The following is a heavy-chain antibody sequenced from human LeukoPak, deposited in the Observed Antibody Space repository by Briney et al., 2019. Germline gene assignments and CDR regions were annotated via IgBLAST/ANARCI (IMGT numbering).Heavy chain of an antibody. CDR1: GGTFSSYA. V-gene: IGHV1-69*13. Sequence: GASVKVSCKASGGTFSSYAISWVRQAPGQGLEWMGGIIPIFGTANYAQKFQGRVTITADESTSTAYMELSSLRSEDTAVYYCARVAPYSSGWSGLVYWGQGTLVTVSS. J-gene: IGHJ4*02. CDR2: IIPIFGTA. CDR3: ARVAPYSSGWSGLVY. D-gene: IGHD6-19*01.